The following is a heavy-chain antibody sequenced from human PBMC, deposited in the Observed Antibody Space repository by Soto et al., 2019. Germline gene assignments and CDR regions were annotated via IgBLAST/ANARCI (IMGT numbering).Heavy chain of an antibody. CDR2: IIPMFGTE. D-gene: IGHD2-15*01. Sequence: QVQLVQSGAEVQKPGSSVKVSCKASGGTFSRDAISWVRKATGQGLEWMGGIIPMFGTEKYVQKFQGRLTMTADESTTTAYMEVRSLRSDETAVYYCARGVVVVAASQLGWFDPWGQGTLVTFSS. CDR3: ARGVVVVAASQLGWFDP. V-gene: IGHV1-69*01. CDR1: GGTFSRDA. J-gene: IGHJ5*02.